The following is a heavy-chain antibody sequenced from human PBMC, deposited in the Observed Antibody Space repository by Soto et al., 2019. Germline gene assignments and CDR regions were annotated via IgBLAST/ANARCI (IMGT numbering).Heavy chain of an antibody. CDR3: ARTPYYYGSGSYYSSDYYYYYYMDV. Sequence: SVKVSCKASGGTFSSYTISWVRQAPGQGLEWMGRIIPILGIANYAQKLQGRVTITADKSTSTAYMELSSLRSEDTAVYYCARTPYYYGSGSYYSSDYYYYYYMDVWGKGTTVTVSS. CDR2: IIPILGIA. CDR1: GGTFSSYT. V-gene: IGHV1-69*02. J-gene: IGHJ6*03. D-gene: IGHD3-10*01.